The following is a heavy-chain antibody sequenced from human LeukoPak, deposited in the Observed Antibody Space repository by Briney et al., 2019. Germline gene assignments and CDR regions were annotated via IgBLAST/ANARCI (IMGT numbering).Heavy chain of an antibody. CDR3: ARVRYSSSWIDY. V-gene: IGHV4-30-4*01. J-gene: IGHJ4*02. D-gene: IGHD6-13*01. CDR2: IYYSGSA. Sequence: SQTLSLTCTVSGGSISSGDYYWSWIRQPPGKGLEWIGYIYYSGSAYYNPSLKSRITISVDTSKNQFSLKLSSVTAADTAVYYCARVRYSSSWIDYWGQGTLVTVSS. CDR1: GGSISSGDYY.